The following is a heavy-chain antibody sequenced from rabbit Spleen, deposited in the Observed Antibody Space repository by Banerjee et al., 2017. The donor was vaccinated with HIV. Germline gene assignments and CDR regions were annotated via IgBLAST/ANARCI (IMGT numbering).Heavy chain of an antibody. CDR1: GFSFSRSYY. CDR3: ARGSATMTMVITGFYLSL. J-gene: IGHJ4*01. CDR2: IYAGGSGST. D-gene: IGHD2-1*01. Sequence: QEQLVESGGDLVKPGTSLTLTCTASGFSFSRSYYMCWVRQAPGKGLECIACIYAGGSGSTYYANWAKGRFTISKTSSTTVTLQMTSLTVADTATYFCARGSATMTMVITGFYLSLWGQGTLVTVS. V-gene: IGHV1S45*01.